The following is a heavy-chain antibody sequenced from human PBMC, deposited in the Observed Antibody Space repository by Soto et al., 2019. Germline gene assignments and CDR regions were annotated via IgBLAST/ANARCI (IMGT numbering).Heavy chain of an antibody. J-gene: IGHJ3*01. Sequence: GASVKVSCKASGYIFNNYGFNWLRQAPGQGLEWMGRISAFNGYTNFAQKFQGRVTLTTDTSTNTAYMELSSLRSDDTAIYYCARGRGVVIPAGTPDAFDVWGQGTMVTVSS. CDR1: GYIFNNYG. CDR3: ARGRGVVIPAGTPDAFDV. V-gene: IGHV1-18*01. CDR2: ISAFNGYT. D-gene: IGHD2-21*01.